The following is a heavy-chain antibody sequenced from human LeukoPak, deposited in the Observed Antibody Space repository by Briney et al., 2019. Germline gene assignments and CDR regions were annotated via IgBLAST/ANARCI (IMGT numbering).Heavy chain of an antibody. V-gene: IGHV5-51*01. Sequence: GESLKISCKGSGYSFTNNWIGWVRQMPGKGLEWMGIIYPGDSDTRYSPSFQGQVTILADKSISTAYLQWSSLKASDTAMYYCARQYCRGGSCYDYWGQGTLVTVSS. CDR1: GYSFTNNW. CDR3: ARQYCRGGSCYDY. CDR2: IYPGDSDT. J-gene: IGHJ4*02. D-gene: IGHD2-15*01.